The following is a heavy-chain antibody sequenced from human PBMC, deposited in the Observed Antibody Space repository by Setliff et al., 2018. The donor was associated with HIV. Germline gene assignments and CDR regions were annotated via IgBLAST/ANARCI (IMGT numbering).Heavy chain of an antibody. J-gene: IGHJ3*02. CDR3: ARDDVGYCSGGSCYHLFDTFDI. V-gene: IGHV1-18*01. CDR2: ISAKNDNT. CDR1: GYSFTTYG. Sequence: ASVKVSCKASGYSFTTYGISWVRQAPGRGLEWMGWISAKNDNTNYALNLQGRVTMTTDTSTSTAYMELRSLRSDDTAVYYCARDDVGYCSGGSCYHLFDTFDIWGQGTVVTVSS. D-gene: IGHD2-15*01.